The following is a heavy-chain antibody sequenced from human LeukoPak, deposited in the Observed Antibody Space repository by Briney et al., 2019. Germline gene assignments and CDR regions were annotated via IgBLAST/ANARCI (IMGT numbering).Heavy chain of an antibody. J-gene: IGHJ5*02. CDR2: IWYDGSNK. D-gene: IGHD6-6*01. CDR1: GFTFSSYG. V-gene: IGHV3-33*01. Sequence: GGSLRLSCAASGFTFSSYGMHWVRQAPGKGLEWVAVIWYDGSNKYYADSVKGRFTISRDNSKNTLYLQMNSLRAEDTAVYYCARLARPDSWFDPWGQGTLVTVSS. CDR3: ARLARPDSWFDP.